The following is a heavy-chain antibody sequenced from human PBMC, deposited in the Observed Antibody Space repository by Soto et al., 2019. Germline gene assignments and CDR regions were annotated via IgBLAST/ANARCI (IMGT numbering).Heavy chain of an antibody. CDR1: GGSIRSGEYY. V-gene: IGHV4-30-4*01. CDR2: VFHTWTAY. Sequence: KTSETLSLTCPVSGGSIRSGEYYWTWIRQPPGKGLEWIGYVFHTWTAYYYNPSLKSRVSMSIDTSKNQFSLKLSSVTAADTAMYFCVRDWVRFGTAFDFWGEGTLVAVSS. D-gene: IGHD3-10*01. CDR3: VRDWVRFGTAFDF. J-gene: IGHJ4*02.